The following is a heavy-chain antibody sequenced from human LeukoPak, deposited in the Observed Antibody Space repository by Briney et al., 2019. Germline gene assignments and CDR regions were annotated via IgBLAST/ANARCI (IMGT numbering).Heavy chain of an antibody. Sequence: GGSLRLSCAASGFTFDDYSMHWVRQAPGKGLEWVSGISWNSGSAGYADSVKGRFTISRDSAKNSLYLQMNSLRNEDTALYYCAKDRTYSAYAALDYWGQGTLVTVSS. CDR3: AKDRTYSAYAALDY. J-gene: IGHJ4*02. D-gene: IGHD5-12*01. CDR1: GFTFDDYS. CDR2: ISWNSGSA. V-gene: IGHV3-9*01.